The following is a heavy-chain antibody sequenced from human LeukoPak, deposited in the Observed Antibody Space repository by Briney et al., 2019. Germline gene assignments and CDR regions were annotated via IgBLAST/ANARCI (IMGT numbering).Heavy chain of an antibody. J-gene: IGHJ4*02. D-gene: IGHD3-22*01. Sequence: GSLRLSCAASGFTFSSYAMSWVRQAPGKGLELVSGTSGSGGTTYYADSVKGRLTISRDNSKNTLYLQLNSLRAEDTAIYYCAKDLTYYYDSTGYYFDYWGQGTLVTVSS. V-gene: IGHV3-23*01. CDR1: GFTFSSYA. CDR2: TSGSGGTT. CDR3: AKDLTYYYDSTGYYFDY.